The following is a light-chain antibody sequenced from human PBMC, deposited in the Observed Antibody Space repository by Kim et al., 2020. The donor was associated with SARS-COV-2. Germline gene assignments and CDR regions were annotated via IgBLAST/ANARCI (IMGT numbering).Light chain of an antibody. Sequence: QSVLTQPPSASGSPGQSVTITCTGTNSDIGGYKYVSWYQQHPGKAPRLMIFEVNKRPSGVPDRFSGSKSGNTASLTVSGLQAEDEADYYCSSFAGRNTFGVFGGGTQLT. J-gene: IGLJ3*02. V-gene: IGLV2-8*01. CDR3: SSFAGRNTFGV. CDR2: EVN. CDR1: NSDIGGYKY.